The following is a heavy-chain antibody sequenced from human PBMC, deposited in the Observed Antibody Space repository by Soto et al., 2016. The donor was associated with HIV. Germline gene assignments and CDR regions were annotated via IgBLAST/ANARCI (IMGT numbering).Heavy chain of an antibody. D-gene: IGHD2-8*01. J-gene: IGHJ4*02. CDR2: INNDGSST. CDR3: VRDLMTGYSTRPTNDY. V-gene: IGHV3-74*01. Sequence: EVQLVESGGGRVEPGKSLRLSCAASGFTFRTSWMHWVRQSPGKGLMWVSHINNDGSSTNYAESVKGRFTVSRDNAKNTLYLQMNSLGVADTAAYYCVRDLMTGYSTRPTNDYWGQGTLVTVSS. CDR1: GFTFRTSW.